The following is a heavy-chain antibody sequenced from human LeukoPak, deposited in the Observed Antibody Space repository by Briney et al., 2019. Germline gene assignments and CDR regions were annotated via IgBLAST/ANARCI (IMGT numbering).Heavy chain of an antibody. CDR3: ARSVVTIFGPLYYYMDV. Sequence: GGSLRLSCAASGFTFSSYSMNWVRQAPGKGLEWVSSISSNSSYIYYADSVKGRFTISRDNAKNSLYLQLNSLRAEDTAVYYCARSVVTIFGPLYYYMDVWGKGTTVTVSS. D-gene: IGHD3-3*01. V-gene: IGHV3-21*01. J-gene: IGHJ6*03. CDR2: ISSNSSYI. CDR1: GFTFSSYS.